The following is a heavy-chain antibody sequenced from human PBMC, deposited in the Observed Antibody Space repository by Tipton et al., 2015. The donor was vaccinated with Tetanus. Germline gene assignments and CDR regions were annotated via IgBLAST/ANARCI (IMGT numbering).Heavy chain of an antibody. CDR1: GYSFTSYW. Sequence: VQLVQSGAEVKKPGDSLRISCTASGYSFTSYWIGWVRQMPGKGLEWMGVIYPANSDTTYSPSFQGLVTISVDKSISTASLQWSSLKASAPAMYYCASGGWTAAGTFDSWGQGTLVSVS. CDR3: ASGGWTAAGTFDS. CDR2: IYPANSDT. V-gene: IGHV5-51*01. D-gene: IGHD6-13*01. J-gene: IGHJ4*02.